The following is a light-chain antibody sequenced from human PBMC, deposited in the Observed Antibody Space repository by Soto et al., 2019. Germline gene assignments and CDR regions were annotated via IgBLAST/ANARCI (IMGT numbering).Light chain of an antibody. V-gene: IGKV3-20*01. J-gene: IGKJ3*01. CDR3: QQYGSSPL. CDR2: GAS. Sequence: EIVLTQSPGTLSFSPGERAILSCRASQSVSSSYLAWYQQKPGQAPRLLIYGASSRATGIPDRFSGSGSGTDFTLTISRLEPEDFAVYYCQQYGSSPLFGPGTKVDIK. CDR1: QSVSSSY.